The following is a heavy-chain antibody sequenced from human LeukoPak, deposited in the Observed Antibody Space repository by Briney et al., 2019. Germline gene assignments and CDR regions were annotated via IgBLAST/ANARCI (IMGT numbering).Heavy chain of an antibody. D-gene: IGHD1-20*01. V-gene: IGHV4-59*08. CDR2: IHYSGSP. J-gene: IGHJ5*02. CDR1: GASNY. CDR3: AGHSNWRAGVDWFDP. Sequence: SETLSLTCSVSGASNYWSWIRQSPGKGLEWIGYIHYSGSPRYNPSLKNRVAISIDTSENQFSLRLTSMTAEDTAVYYCAGHSNWRAGVDWFDPWGQGTQVTVSS.